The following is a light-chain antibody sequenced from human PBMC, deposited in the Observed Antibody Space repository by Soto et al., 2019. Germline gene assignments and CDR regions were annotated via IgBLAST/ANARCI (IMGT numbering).Light chain of an antibody. CDR3: QQYGRSPPWT. Sequence: EIVLTQSPGTLSLSPGERATLSCRASQSVSSSYLAWYQQKPGQAPRLLIFDTSNRATGIPDRFSGSGSGTDFPLTISRLEPEDFAVYYCQQYGRSPPWTFGQGTKVEIK. V-gene: IGKV3-20*01. J-gene: IGKJ1*01. CDR1: QSVSSSY. CDR2: DTS.